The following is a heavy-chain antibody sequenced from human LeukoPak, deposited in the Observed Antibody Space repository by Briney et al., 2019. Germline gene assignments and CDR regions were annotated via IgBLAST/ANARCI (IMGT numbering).Heavy chain of an antibody. J-gene: IGHJ4*02. CDR1: GFTFSSYA. Sequence: GGSLRLSCAASGFTFSSYAMSWVRQAPGKGLEWVSAISGSGGSTYYADSVKGRFTISRDSSKNTLYLQMNSLRAEDTAVYYCAKLVDFWSGYYTTLDYWGQGTLVTVSS. D-gene: IGHD3-3*01. CDR2: ISGSGGST. V-gene: IGHV3-23*01. CDR3: AKLVDFWSGYYTTLDY.